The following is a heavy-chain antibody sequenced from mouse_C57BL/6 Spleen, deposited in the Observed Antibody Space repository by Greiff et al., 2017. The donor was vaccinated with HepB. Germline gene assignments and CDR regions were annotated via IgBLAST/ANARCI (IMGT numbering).Heavy chain of an antibody. Sequence: QVQLQQSGAELMKPGASVKLSCKAPGYTFTGYWIEWVKQRPGHGLEWIGEILPGSGSTNYNEKFKGKATFTADTSSNTAYMQLSSLTTEDSAIYYCARRSIYYDYDDYFDYWGQGTTLTVSS. V-gene: IGHV1-9*01. D-gene: IGHD2-4*01. J-gene: IGHJ2*01. CDR3: ARRSIYYDYDDYFDY. CDR1: GYTFTGYW. CDR2: ILPGSGST.